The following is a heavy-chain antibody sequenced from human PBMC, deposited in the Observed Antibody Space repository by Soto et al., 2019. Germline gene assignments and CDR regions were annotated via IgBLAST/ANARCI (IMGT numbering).Heavy chain of an antibody. D-gene: IGHD2-15*01. V-gene: IGHV2-5*01. CDR2: IYWNDDK. Sequence: SGPTLVNPTQTLTLTCTFSGFSLSTSGVGVGWIRQPPGKALEWLALIYWNDDKRYSPSLKSRLTITKDTSKNQVVLTMTNMDSVDTATYYCAHGVGYCSGGSCYSSSGWPYYYYGMDVWGQGTTVTVSS. J-gene: IGHJ6*02. CDR3: AHGVGYCSGGSCYSSSGWPYYYYGMDV. CDR1: GFSLSTSGVG.